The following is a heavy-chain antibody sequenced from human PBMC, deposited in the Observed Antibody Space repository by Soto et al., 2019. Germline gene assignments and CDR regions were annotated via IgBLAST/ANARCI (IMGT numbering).Heavy chain of an antibody. CDR3: ARGHGYGYYYYGMDV. CDR1: DGYFSGYY. V-gene: IGHV4-34*01. CDR2: INHSGST. D-gene: IGHD5-12*01. J-gene: IGHJ6*01. Sequence: SQTQSLTCTVYDGYFSGYYWSWIRQPQGKGLEWIGEINHSGSTNYNPSLKSRVTISVDTSKNQFSLKLSSVTAADTAVYYCARGHGYGYYYYGMDVWGQGTMVTVSS.